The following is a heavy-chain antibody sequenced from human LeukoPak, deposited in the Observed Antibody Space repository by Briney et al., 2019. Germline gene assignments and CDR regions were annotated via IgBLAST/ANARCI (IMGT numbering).Heavy chain of an antibody. V-gene: IGHV1-2*02. CDR2: INPNSGGT. CDR3: ARDIYGYDPDY. D-gene: IGHD5-12*01. J-gene: IGHJ4*02. CDR1: GYTLTHYY. Sequence: GASVTVPCKASGYTLTHYYMHWVRQAPGQRHEWMGGINPNSGGTNYAQKFQGRVTMTRDTSISTAYMELSRLRSDDTAVYYCARDIYGYDPDYWGQGTLVTVSS.